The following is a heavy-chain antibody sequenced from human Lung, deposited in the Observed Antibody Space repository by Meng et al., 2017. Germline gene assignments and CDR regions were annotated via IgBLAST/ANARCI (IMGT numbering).Heavy chain of an antibody. Sequence: VQLQQGGAGVLKPTRPLSFTCVVSGGSFSDYYWSWIRQPPGKGLEWIGEINHSGSTNYNPSLESRATISVDTSQNNLSLKLSSVTAADSAVYYCARGPTTMAHDFDYWGQGTLVTVSS. CDR2: INHSGST. J-gene: IGHJ4*02. CDR3: ARGPTTMAHDFDY. CDR1: GGSFSDYY. V-gene: IGHV4-34*01. D-gene: IGHD4-11*01.